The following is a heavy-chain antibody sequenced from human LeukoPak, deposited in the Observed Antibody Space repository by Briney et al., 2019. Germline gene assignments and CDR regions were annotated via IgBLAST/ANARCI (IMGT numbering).Heavy chain of an antibody. Sequence: PSETLSLTCTVSSGSISSTSYYWGWIRQPPGMGLEWIVSMYYSGSTYHNPSLKSRVTISVDTSKSQFSLKLSSVTAADTAVYYCAREMRSPRGGFDYWDQGTLVTVSS. J-gene: IGHJ4*02. D-gene: IGHD3-10*01. V-gene: IGHV4-39*07. CDR3: AREMRSPRGGFDY. CDR1: SGSISSTSYY. CDR2: MYYSGST.